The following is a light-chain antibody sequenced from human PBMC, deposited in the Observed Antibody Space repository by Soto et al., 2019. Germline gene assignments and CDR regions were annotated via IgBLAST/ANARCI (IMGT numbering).Light chain of an antibody. Sequence: DIQMTQSPSSLSASVGDRVTITCRASQTISRYLNWYQQKPGKAPNLLIFGASTLQSGVPSRFSGSGSGTDFTLTISSLQPEDVATYFCQQSHSTPPAFGQGTRWRL. CDR3: QQSHSTPPA. V-gene: IGKV1-39*01. CDR1: QTISRY. CDR2: GAS. J-gene: IGKJ5*01.